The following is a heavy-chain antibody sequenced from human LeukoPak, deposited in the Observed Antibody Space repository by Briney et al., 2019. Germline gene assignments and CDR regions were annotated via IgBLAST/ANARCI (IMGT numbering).Heavy chain of an antibody. D-gene: IGHD2-2*01. J-gene: IGHJ6*03. CDR3: ARLGYQLLNYYYYYYMDV. Sequence: GESLKISCKGSGYSFTSYWIGWVRQMPGKGLEWMGIIYPGDSDTRYSPSFQGQVTISADKSISTAYPQWSSLKASDTAMYYCARLGYQLLNYYYYYYMDVWGKGTTVTVSS. CDR2: IYPGDSDT. CDR1: GYSFTSYW. V-gene: IGHV5-51*01.